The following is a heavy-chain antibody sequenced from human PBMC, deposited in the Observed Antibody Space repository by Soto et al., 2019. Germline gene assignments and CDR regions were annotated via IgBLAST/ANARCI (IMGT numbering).Heavy chain of an antibody. V-gene: IGHV1-3*01. CDR3: ARGIPAKQWLVLGWFDP. Sequence: QVPLVQSGAEVKKPGASVKVSCKASGYTFTSYAMHWVRQAPGQRLEWMGWINAGNGNTKYSQKFQGRVTITRDTSASTAYMELSSLRSEDTAVYYCARGIPAKQWLVLGWFDPWGQGTLVTVSS. J-gene: IGHJ5*02. CDR2: INAGNGNT. CDR1: GYTFTSYA. D-gene: IGHD6-19*01.